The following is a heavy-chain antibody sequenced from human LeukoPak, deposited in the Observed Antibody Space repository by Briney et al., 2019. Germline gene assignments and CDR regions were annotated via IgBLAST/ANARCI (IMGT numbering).Heavy chain of an antibody. V-gene: IGHV3-30*02. CDR3: MSYGDFRGY. CDR1: GFNFGTSW. D-gene: IGHD4-17*01. J-gene: IGHJ4*02. Sequence: GGSLRLSCAASGFNFGTSWMDWVRQAPGKGLEWVAFIRYDGSNKYYADSVKGRFTISRDNSKNTLYLQMNSLRAEDTAVYYCMSYGDFRGYWGQGTLVTVSS. CDR2: IRYDGSNK.